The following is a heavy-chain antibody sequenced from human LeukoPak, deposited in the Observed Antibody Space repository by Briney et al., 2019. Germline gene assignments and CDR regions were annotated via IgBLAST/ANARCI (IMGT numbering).Heavy chain of an antibody. V-gene: IGHV3-30-3*01. CDR1: GFTFSSYA. J-gene: IGHJ4*02. CDR2: ISYDGSNK. CDR3: ARDGGSGSYAN. Sequence: SGGSLRLSCAASGFTFSSYAMHWVRQAPGKGLEWVAVISYDGSNKYYADSVKGRFTISRDNGKNSLYLQMNSLRAEDTAVYYCARDGGSGSYANWGQGTLVTVSS. D-gene: IGHD3-16*01.